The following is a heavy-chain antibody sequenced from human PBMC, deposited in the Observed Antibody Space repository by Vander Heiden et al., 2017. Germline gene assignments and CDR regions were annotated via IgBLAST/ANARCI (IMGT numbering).Heavy chain of an antibody. CDR3: ARQTLIRKVGWFDP. J-gene: IGHJ5*02. CDR2: IHPGDSDT. CDR1: GYTSTAQG. Sequence: EVQMVQSGAEMKKPGESLKLSCRYSGYTSTAQGVAWVRQVPGKGLEWLGIIHPGDSDTRYNPSFRGRVTMSVDKSKNTASLQWNSLEASDTAIYYCARQTLIRKVGWFDPWGQGTLVSVSS. D-gene: IGHD2-2*01. V-gene: IGHV5-51*01.